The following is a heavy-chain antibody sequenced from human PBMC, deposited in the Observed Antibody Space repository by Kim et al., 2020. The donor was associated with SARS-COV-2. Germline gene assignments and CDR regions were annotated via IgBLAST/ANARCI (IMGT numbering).Heavy chain of an antibody. V-gene: IGHV4-34*01. Sequence: SETLSLTCAVFGGSFSGFRWSWIRQPPGKGLEWIGEINHSGRANYNPSLKSRVTMSVDTAKSQFSLKLSSVTAADTAVYYCARYAYTSSSGWFDPWGQGILVTVSS. CDR1: GGSFSGFR. J-gene: IGHJ5*02. D-gene: IGHD6-6*01. CDR2: INHSGRA. CDR3: ARYAYTSSSGWFDP.